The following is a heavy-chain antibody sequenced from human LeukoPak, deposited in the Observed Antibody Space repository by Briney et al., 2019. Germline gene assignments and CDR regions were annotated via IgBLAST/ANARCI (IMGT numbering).Heavy chain of an antibody. V-gene: IGHV4-39*01. Sequence: SETLSLTCSVSGGSVTSDPYYWGWLRQPPGKGLEWIGTISYVGNTYYSPSLKSRITMSVDSSKNQFSLTLTSVAAADTAVYFCARPNSHIGPRFDPWGQGTLVTVSS. CDR2: ISYVGNT. CDR1: GGSVTSDPYY. J-gene: IGHJ5*02. CDR3: ARPNSHIGPRFDP. D-gene: IGHD4-23*01.